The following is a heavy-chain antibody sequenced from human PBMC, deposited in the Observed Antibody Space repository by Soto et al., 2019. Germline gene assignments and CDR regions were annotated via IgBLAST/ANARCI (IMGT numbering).Heavy chain of an antibody. V-gene: IGHV4-34*02. CDR2: INHSGST. CDR1: GGSFSGYY. D-gene: IGHD3-10*01. CDR3: ARGSGLVDY. J-gene: IGHJ4*02. Sequence: QVQLQQWGAGLLKPSETLSLTCAVYGGSFSGYYGSWIRQPPGRGLEWIGEINHSGSTNYNPILTRRFTISVDTSKNQLSPKLISVTAAGTAVYSCARGSGLVDYWGQGPLVTVSS.